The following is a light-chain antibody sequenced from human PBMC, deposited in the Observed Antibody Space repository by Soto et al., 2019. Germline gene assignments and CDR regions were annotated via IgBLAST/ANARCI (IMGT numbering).Light chain of an antibody. V-gene: IGKV3-20*01. J-gene: IGKJ5*01. CDR3: QKYGSSPPIT. CDR2: CAS. CDR1: QSVSSSY. Sequence: EIVLTQSPVTLSLSPVERATLSCRASQSVSSSYLAWYQQQPGQAPRLLIYCASSRATGIPDRFSGSGSGTDFTLTISRLEPEDFAVYYCQKYGSSPPITFGQGTRLEIK.